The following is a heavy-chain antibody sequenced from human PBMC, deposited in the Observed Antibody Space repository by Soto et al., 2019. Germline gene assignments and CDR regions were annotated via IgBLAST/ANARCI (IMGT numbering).Heavy chain of an antibody. D-gene: IGHD3-22*01. CDR1: GGTFSSYA. CDR2: IIPIFGTA. V-gene: IGHV1-69*13. CDR3: ARAGSPEYYYDSSGYYYFDY. Sequence: SVKVSCKASGGTFSSYAISWVRQAPGQGLEWMGGIIPIFGTANYARKFQGRVTITADESTSTAYMELSSLRSEDTAVYYCARAGSPEYYYDSSGYYYFDYWGQGTLVTVSS. J-gene: IGHJ4*02.